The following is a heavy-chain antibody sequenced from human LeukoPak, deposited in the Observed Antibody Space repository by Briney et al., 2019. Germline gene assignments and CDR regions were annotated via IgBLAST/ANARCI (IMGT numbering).Heavy chain of an antibody. Sequence: SETLSLTCAVYGGSFSGYYWSWIRQPPGKGLEWIGYIYYSGSTNYNPSLKSRVTISVDTSKNRFSLKLSSVTAADTAEYYCAREPYGSGTFDYWGQGTLVTVSA. J-gene: IGHJ4*02. D-gene: IGHD3-10*01. CDR3: AREPYGSGTFDY. CDR1: GGSFSGYY. V-gene: IGHV4-59*01. CDR2: IYYSGST.